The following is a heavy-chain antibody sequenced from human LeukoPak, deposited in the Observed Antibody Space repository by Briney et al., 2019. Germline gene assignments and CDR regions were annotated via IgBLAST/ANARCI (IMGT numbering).Heavy chain of an antibody. D-gene: IGHD2-15*01. CDR3: ASDSGGEREWADAFDI. V-gene: IGHV3-21*01. Sequence: GGSLRLSCAASGFTFSSYSMNWVRQAPGKGLEWVSSISSSSSYIYYADSVKGRFTISRDNAKNSLYLQMNSLRAEDTAVYNCASDSGGEREWADAFDIWGQGTMVTVSS. CDR1: GFTFSSYS. J-gene: IGHJ3*02. CDR2: ISSSSSYI.